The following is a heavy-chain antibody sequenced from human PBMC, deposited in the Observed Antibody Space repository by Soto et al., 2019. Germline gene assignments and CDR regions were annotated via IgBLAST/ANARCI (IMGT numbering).Heavy chain of an antibody. Sequence: GGSLRLSCAASGFTFSTRAMSLIRPAPGKGLEWVGRIKSKTDGGTTDYAAPVKGRFTISRDDSKNTLYLQMNSLKTEDTAVYYCTTPKAGSGSSYYYYGMDVWGQGTTVTVSS. CDR1: GFTFSTRA. V-gene: IGHV3-15*01. CDR2: IKSKTDGGTT. J-gene: IGHJ6*02. D-gene: IGHD3-10*01. CDR3: TTPKAGSGSSYYYYGMDV.